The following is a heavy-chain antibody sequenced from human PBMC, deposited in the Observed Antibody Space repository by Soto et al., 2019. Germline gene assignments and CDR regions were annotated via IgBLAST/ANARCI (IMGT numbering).Heavy chain of an antibody. CDR3: ARDDIAAAGLSYYYGMDV. CDR1: GFTFSDYC. J-gene: IGHJ6*02. D-gene: IGHD6-13*01. V-gene: IGHV3-11*06. CDR2: ISSSSSCT. Sequence: GGSLRLSCAASGFTFSDYCMSWIRQAPGKGLEWVSYISSSSSCTNYAGSVKGRFTISRDNTKNSLYLQMNSLRAEDTAVYYCARDDIAAAGLSYYYGMDVWGQGTTVTVSS.